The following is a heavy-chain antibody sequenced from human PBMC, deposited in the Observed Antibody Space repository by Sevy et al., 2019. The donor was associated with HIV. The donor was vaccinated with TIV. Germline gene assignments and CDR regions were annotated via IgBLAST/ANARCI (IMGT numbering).Heavy chain of an antibody. J-gene: IGHJ6*03. CDR3: VYYDFWSGSSEYYMDV. D-gene: IGHD3-3*01. Sequence: GESLKISCAASGFTFTNYWMHWVRQAPGKGLVWVSRINSDGSITTYADSVKGRFTISRDNAKNTLYLQMNSLIAEDTAVYYCVYYDFWSGSSEYYMDVWGKGTTVTVSS. V-gene: IGHV3-74*01. CDR2: INSDGSIT. CDR1: GFTFTNYW.